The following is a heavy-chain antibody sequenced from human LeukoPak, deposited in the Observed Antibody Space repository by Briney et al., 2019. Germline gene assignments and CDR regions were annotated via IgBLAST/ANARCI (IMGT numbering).Heavy chain of an antibody. J-gene: IGHJ6*04. CDR3: ARTPKDDYYYGMDV. D-gene: IGHD2-15*01. CDR2: INHSGST. Sequence: PSETLSLTCAVYGGSFSGYYWSWIRQPPGKGLEWIGEINHSGSTNYNPSLKSRVTISVDTSKNQFSLKLSSVTAADTAVYYCARTPKDDYYYGMDVWGKGTTVTVSS. CDR1: GGSFSGYY. V-gene: IGHV4-34*01.